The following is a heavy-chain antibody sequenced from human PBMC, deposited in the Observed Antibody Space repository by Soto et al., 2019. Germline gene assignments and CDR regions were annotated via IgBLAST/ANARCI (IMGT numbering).Heavy chain of an antibody. J-gene: IGHJ4*02. CDR1: GASMSDYY. CDR3: ARSGHIFAGVV. Sequence: SETLSLTCTVSGASMSDYYGSWTRQSPGKGLEHIGYLHYSGSANYNPSLKSRVTISMDASRNQFSLKLSSVTAADTAIYYCARSGHIFAGVVWGQGIVVTVSS. CDR2: LHYSGSA. D-gene: IGHD3-16*01. V-gene: IGHV4-59*01.